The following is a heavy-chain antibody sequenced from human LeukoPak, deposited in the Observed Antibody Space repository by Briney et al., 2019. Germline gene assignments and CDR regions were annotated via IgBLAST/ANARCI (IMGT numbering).Heavy chain of an antibody. D-gene: IGHD3-3*01. V-gene: IGHV3-23*01. CDR2: ISGSGGST. CDR3: AKGAHYYDFWSGYFDY. Sequence: GGSLRLSCAASGFTFSSYAMSWVRQAPGKGLEWVSAISGSGGSTYYADSVKGRFTISRDNSKNTPYLQMNSLRAEDTAVYYCAKGAHYYDFWSGYFDYWGQGTLVTVSS. J-gene: IGHJ4*02. CDR1: GFTFSSYA.